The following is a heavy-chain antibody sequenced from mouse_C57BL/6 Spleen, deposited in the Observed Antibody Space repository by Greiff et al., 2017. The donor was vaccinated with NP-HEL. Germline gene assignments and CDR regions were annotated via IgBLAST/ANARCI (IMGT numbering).Heavy chain of an antibody. CDR2: IWSGGST. V-gene: IGHV2-2*01. D-gene: IGHD2-3*01. CDR1: GFSLTSYG. Sequence: VQLQQSGPGLVQPSQSLSITCTVSGFSLTSYGVHWVRQSPGKGLEWLGVIWSGGSTDYNAAFISRLSISKDNSKSQVFFKMNSLQADDTAIYYCARGDGWGYFDYWGQGTTLTVSS. J-gene: IGHJ2*01. CDR3: ARGDGWGYFDY.